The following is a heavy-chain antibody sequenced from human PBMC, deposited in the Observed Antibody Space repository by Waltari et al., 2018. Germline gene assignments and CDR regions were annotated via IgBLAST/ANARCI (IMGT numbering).Heavy chain of an antibody. V-gene: IGHV4-59*01. CDR2: IYYSGST. J-gene: IGHJ6*03. D-gene: IGHD3-16*01. CDR3: ARDLGVYYMDV. CDR1: GGSISSYY. Sequence: QVQLQESGPGLVKPSETLSLTCPVSGGSISSYYWSWIRQPPGKGLEWIVYIYYSGSTNYNPSLKSRVTISVDTSKNQFSLKLSSVTAADTAVYYCARDLGVYYMDVWGKGTTVTVSS.